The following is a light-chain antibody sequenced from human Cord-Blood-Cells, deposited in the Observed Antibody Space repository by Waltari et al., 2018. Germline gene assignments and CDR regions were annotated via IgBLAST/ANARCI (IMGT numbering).Light chain of an antibody. V-gene: IGLV2-14*01. Sequence: QSALTQPASVSGSPGQSITISCTGTSSDVGGYNYVSWYQQHPGKAPKLMIYDVSKRPSGVSNRFSGAKSGDTASLTISGLQAEDRADYYCSSYTSSSSWVFGGGTKLTVL. CDR1: SSDVGGYNY. CDR2: DVS. J-gene: IGLJ3*02. CDR3: SSYTSSSSWV.